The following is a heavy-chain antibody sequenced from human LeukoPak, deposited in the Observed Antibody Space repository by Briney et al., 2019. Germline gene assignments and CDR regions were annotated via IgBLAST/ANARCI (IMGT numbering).Heavy chain of an antibody. Sequence: SQTLSLTCAVSGDSVSANSRSWNWIRQSPSGGLEWLGRTYYWSQWSNDYADSVRSRITINPDTSTSAFSLQLHSVTPEDTAVYFCARDSNSQDEWGPYDSWGPEILVTVSS. CDR3: ARDSNSQDEWGPYDS. D-gene: IGHD1-26*01. CDR2: TYYWSQWSN. CDR1: GDSVSANSRS. V-gene: IGHV6-1*01. J-gene: IGHJ4*02.